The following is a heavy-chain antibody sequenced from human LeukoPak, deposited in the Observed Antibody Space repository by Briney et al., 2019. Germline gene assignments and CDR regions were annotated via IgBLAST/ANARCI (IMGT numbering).Heavy chain of an antibody. CDR1: GFTFSSYS. CDR2: ISSSSSYI. V-gene: IGHV3-21*01. D-gene: IGHD3-10*01. Sequence: GGSLRLSCAASGFTFSSYSMNWVRQAPGKGLEWVSSISSSSSYIYYADSVKGRFTISRGNAKNSLYLQMNSLRAEDTAVYYCALSYGSGSYDFDYWGQGTLVTVSS. CDR3: ALSYGSGSYDFDY. J-gene: IGHJ4*02.